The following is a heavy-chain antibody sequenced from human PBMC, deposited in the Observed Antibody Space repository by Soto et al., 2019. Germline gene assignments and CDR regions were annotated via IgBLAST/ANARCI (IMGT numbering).Heavy chain of an antibody. J-gene: IGHJ4*02. Sequence: QVQLVESGGGVVQPGRSLRLSCAASGFTFSSYAMHWVCQAPGKGLEWVAVISYDGSNKYYADSVKGRFTISRDNSKNTLYLQMNSLRAEDTAVYYCARVGVGYSSGWYYFDYWGQGTLVTVSS. CDR1: GFTFSSYA. D-gene: IGHD6-19*01. CDR2: ISYDGSNK. CDR3: ARVGVGYSSGWYYFDY. V-gene: IGHV3-30-3*01.